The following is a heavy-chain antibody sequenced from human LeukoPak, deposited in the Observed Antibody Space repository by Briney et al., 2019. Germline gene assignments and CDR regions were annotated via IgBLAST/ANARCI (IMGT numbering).Heavy chain of an antibody. Sequence: GGSLRLSCSASGFTFSNYDMHWVRQVTGKGLEWVSAIATTGDTHYPGSVKGRFTISRENAKNSLYLQMSSLRAGDTAVYYCAGGNSDSSGYTFDYWGQGTLVTVSS. CDR2: IATTGDT. V-gene: IGHV3-13*01. CDR3: AGGNSDSSGYTFDY. J-gene: IGHJ4*02. CDR1: GFTFSNYD. D-gene: IGHD3-22*01.